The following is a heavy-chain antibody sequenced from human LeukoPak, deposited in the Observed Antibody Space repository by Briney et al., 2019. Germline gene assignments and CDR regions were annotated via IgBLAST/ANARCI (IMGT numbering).Heavy chain of an antibody. CDR1: GGTFSSYA. V-gene: IGHV1-69*05. CDR2: IIPIFGTA. J-gene: IGHJ4*02. Sequence: GSSVKVSCKASGGTFSSYAISWVRQAPGQGLEWMGGIIPIFGTANYAQKFQGRVTITTDESTSTAYMELRSLRSDDTAVYYCARGPYCSGGSCYSWVFDYWGQGTLVTVSS. CDR3: ARGPYCSGGSCYSWVFDY. D-gene: IGHD2-15*01.